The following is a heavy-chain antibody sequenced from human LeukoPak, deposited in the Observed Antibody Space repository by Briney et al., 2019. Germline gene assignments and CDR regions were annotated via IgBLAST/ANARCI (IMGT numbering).Heavy chain of an antibody. CDR2: ISYDGRSE. J-gene: IGHJ3*02. CDR3: ARANWGTKDTFDI. V-gene: IGHV3-30*03. D-gene: IGHD7-27*01. CDR1: GFTFSTYG. Sequence: GGSLRLSCAASGFTFSTYGMHWVRQAPGKGLEWVAVISYDGRSEYYADSVQGRFTVARDNSKNTIYLQMNSLRADDTAVYYCARANWGTKDTFDIWGQGTMVTVSS.